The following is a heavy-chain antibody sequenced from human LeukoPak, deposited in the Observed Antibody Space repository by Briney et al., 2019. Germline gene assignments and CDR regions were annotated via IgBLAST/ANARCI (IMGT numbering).Heavy chain of an antibody. V-gene: IGHV4-59*11. Sequence: SETLSLTCTVSGGSISSHYWSWIRQPPGKGLEWIGYIYYSGRTNYNPSLKSRVTISVDTSKNQFSLKMNSMTAADTAVYYCARGDSIAVAGYYFDYWGQGILVTVSS. CDR3: ARGDSIAVAGYYFDY. CDR1: GGSISSHY. J-gene: IGHJ4*02. CDR2: IYYSGRT. D-gene: IGHD6-19*01.